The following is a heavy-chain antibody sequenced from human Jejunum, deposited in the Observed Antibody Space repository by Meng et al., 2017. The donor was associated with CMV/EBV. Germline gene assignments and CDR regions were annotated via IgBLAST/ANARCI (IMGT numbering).Heavy chain of an antibody. CDR3: AKQGDPSAYFFDF. CDR1: GFSFSIFG. CDR2: IRYDLATK. Sequence: SGFSFSIFGMHWVRQAPGKGLEWVAYIRYDLATKYYVDSVKGRFTISRDNSRNSVSLQMNSLRDDDTAIYYCAKQGDPSAYFFDFWGEGTMVTVSS. J-gene: IGHJ4*02. D-gene: IGHD3-10*01. V-gene: IGHV3-30*02.